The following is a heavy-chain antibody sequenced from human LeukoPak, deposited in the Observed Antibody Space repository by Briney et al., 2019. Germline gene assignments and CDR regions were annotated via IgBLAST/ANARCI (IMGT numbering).Heavy chain of an antibody. Sequence: PGESLRPSCAASGFTFSSYGMHWVRQAPGKGLEWVAFIRYDGSNKYYADSVKGRFTISRDNSKNTLYLQMNSLRAEDTAVYYCAKDHGDIVVVPAAIEWYYMDVWGKGTTVTVSS. CDR1: GFTFSSYG. V-gene: IGHV3-30*02. CDR2: IRYDGSNK. CDR3: AKDHGDIVVVPAAIEWYYMDV. D-gene: IGHD2-2*01. J-gene: IGHJ6*03.